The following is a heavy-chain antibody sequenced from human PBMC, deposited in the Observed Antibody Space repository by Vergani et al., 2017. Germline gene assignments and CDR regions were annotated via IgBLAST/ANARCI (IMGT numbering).Heavy chain of an antibody. J-gene: IGHJ6*02. Sequence: EVQLLESGGGLVQPGGSLRLSCAASGFTFSSYAMSWVRQAPGKGLEWVSAISGSGGSTYYADSVKGRVTISRDNSKNTLYLQMNSLRAEDTAVYYCARSLDTMVRGEVDVWGQGTTVTVSS. V-gene: IGHV3-23*01. CDR1: GFTFSSYA. CDR3: ARSLDTMVRGEVDV. D-gene: IGHD3-10*01. CDR2: ISGSGGST.